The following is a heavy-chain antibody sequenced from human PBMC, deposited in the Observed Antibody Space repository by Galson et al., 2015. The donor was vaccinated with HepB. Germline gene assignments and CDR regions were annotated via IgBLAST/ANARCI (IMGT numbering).Heavy chain of an antibody. CDR2: ISGSDERT. V-gene: IGHV3-23*01. D-gene: IGHD3-10*01. CDR1: GFTFSSNA. J-gene: IGHJ4*02. Sequence: SLRLSCAASGFTFSSNAMTWVRQAPGKGLEWVSTISGSDERTYYADSVKGRFTIFRDNCKNTLSLQMNSLRVEDTAVYYCAKDSGSGGGFGDWGQGTLVTVSS. CDR3: AKDSGSGGGFGD.